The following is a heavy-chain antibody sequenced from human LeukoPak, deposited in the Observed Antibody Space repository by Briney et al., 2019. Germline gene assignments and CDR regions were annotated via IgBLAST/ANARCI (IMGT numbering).Heavy chain of an antibody. CDR2: ISGSGGST. J-gene: IGHJ3*02. CDR1: GFTDSSYA. V-gene: IGHV3-23*01. Sequence: GGSLRLSCAASGFTDSSYAMSWVRQAAGKGLEWVSAISGSGGSTYYADSVKGRFTISRDNSKNTLYLQMNSLRAEDTAVYYCAKDKPNYVGAFDIWGQGTMVTVSS. CDR3: AKDKPNYVGAFDI. D-gene: IGHD1-7*01.